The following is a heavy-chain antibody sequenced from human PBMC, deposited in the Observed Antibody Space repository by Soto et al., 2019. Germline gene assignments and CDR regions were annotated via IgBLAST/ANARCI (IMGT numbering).Heavy chain of an antibody. CDR1: GGSISSYY. CDR3: AREEVGSVAALWAFDI. Sequence: SETLSLTCTVSGGSISSYYWSWIRQPPGKGLEWIGYIYYSGSTNYNPSLKSRVTISVDTSKNQFSLKLSSVTAADTAVYYCAREEVGSVAALWAFDIWGQGTMVTVSS. V-gene: IGHV4-59*01. J-gene: IGHJ3*02. CDR2: IYYSGST. D-gene: IGHD6-19*01.